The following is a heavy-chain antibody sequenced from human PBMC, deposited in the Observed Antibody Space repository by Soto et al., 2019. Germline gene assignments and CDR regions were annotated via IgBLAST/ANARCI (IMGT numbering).Heavy chain of an antibody. V-gene: IGHV3-23*01. Sequence: GGSLRLSCAASGLTFSSYAMSWVRQAPGKGLEWVSAISGSGGSTYYADSVKGRFTISRDNSKNTLYLQMNSLRAEDTAVYYCAKEPGRYCSSTSCHPDYWGQGTLVTVSS. CDR1: GLTFSSYA. D-gene: IGHD2-2*01. CDR2: ISGSGGST. J-gene: IGHJ4*02. CDR3: AKEPGRYCSSTSCHPDY.